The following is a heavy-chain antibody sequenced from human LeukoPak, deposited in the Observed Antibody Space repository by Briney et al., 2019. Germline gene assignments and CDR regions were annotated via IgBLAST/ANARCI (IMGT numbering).Heavy chain of an antibody. CDR2: LYSGGTT. J-gene: IGHJ5*02. D-gene: IGHD1/OR15-1a*01. CDR1: GFTVSSNY. CDR3: VFVKRNTNWFDP. V-gene: IGHV3-53*01. Sequence: PGGSLRLSCAASGFTVSSNYMSWVRQAPGKGLECVSILYSGGTTYYADSVKGRFTISRDNPKNTLSLQMNNVRAEDTAVYYCVFVKRNTNWFDPWGQGALVTVSS.